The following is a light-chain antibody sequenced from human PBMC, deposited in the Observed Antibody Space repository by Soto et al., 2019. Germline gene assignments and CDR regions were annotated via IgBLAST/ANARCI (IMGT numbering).Light chain of an antibody. Sequence: EILLTQSPATLPVSPGERATLSCRASQSVGSNLAWFQQKPGQAPRLLIYGSSTRATGVPARFSGSGSGTEFTLTISSLQSEDFAVYYCQQYNNWPRTFGQGTKVDI. V-gene: IGKV3-15*01. J-gene: IGKJ1*01. CDR3: QQYNNWPRT. CDR2: GSS. CDR1: QSVGSN.